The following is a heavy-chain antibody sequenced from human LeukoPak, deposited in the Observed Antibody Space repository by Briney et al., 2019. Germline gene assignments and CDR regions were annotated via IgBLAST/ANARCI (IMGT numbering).Heavy chain of an antibody. Sequence: SETLSLTCTVSGGSISSYYWSWIRQPAGKGLEWIGRLYTSGSTSYNPSLKSRVTISVDTSKNQFSLTLSSVTAADTAVYYCARDRGYCGGDCYANDYWGQGTLVIVSS. D-gene: IGHD2-21*01. J-gene: IGHJ4*02. CDR2: LYTSGST. CDR3: ARDRGYCGGDCYANDY. V-gene: IGHV4-4*07. CDR1: GGSISSYY.